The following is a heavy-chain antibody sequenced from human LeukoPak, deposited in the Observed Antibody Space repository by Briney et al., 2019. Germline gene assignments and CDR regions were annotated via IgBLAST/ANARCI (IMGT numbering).Heavy chain of an antibody. Sequence: SQTLSLTCSVSGGSINSGAGGHYWTWIRQPAGRGLEWIGRIYPSGYSNYNPSLKSRVVMSVDASKNQFSLQLTSVTAADTAVYYCARGIVVINWFDLWGQGALVTVAS. CDR2: IYPSGYS. CDR3: ARGIVVINWFDL. D-gene: IGHD3-22*01. V-gene: IGHV4-61*02. CDR1: GGSINSGAGGHY. J-gene: IGHJ5*02.